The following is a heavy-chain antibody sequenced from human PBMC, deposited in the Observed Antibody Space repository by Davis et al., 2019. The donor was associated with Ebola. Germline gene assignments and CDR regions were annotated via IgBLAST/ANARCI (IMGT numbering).Heavy chain of an antibody. CDR1: GVTFSSYS. J-gene: IGHJ6*04. D-gene: IGHD3/OR15-3a*01. Sequence: SLKIPCAASGVTFSSYSLNWVRQGQLKGLEWVSSISSSSSYIYYADSVKGRFTISRDNAKNSLFLQMDSLRDEETDLYYGASGDGRGRSYDMDVWGKGTTVTVS. CDR3: ASGDGRGRSYDMDV. CDR2: ISSSSSYI. V-gene: IGHV3-21*04.